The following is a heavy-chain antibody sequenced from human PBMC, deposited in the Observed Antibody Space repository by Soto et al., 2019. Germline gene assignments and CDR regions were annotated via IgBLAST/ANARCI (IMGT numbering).Heavy chain of an antibody. CDR2: INPNSGGT. J-gene: IGHJ6*02. V-gene: IGHV1-2*04. D-gene: IGHD3-10*01. CDR1: GYTFTGYY. CDR3: ARGGSLWFGELSAYYYGMDV. Sequence: QVQLVQSGAEVKKPGASVKVSCKASGYTFTGYYMHWVRQAPGQGLEWMGWINPNSGGTNYAQKFQGWVTMTRDTCRSTAYVELSRLRSDDTAVYYCARGGSLWFGELSAYYYGMDVWGQGTTVTVSS.